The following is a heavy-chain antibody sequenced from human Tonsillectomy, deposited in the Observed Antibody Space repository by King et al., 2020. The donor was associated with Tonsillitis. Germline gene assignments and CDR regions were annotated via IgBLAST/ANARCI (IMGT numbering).Heavy chain of an antibody. V-gene: IGHV4-31*01. D-gene: IGHD1-7*01. Sequence: VQLQESGPGLVKPSQTLSLTCAVSGGSISSGAYYWAWIRQHPGKGLEWIGYIYYSGSIYYNPSLKSLVSISADTSKNQFSLKLSSVTAADTAVYYCARVTRGGTAPYYYYYYMDVWGKGTTVTVSS. J-gene: IGHJ6*03. CDR1: GGSISSGAYY. CDR3: ARVTRGGTAPYYYYYYMDV. CDR2: IYYSGSI.